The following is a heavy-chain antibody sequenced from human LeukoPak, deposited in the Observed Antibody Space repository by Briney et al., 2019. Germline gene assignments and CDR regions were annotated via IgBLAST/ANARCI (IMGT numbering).Heavy chain of an antibody. Sequence: KPSETLFLTCTVSGVSISSGGYFWSWIRQPAGKGLEWIGRFYVSGSTNYNPSLQSRVTISVDTSKNQFSLKLTSVTAADTAVYYCARRSYGTDYFDYWGQGTLVTVSS. D-gene: IGHD5-18*01. CDR2: FYVSGST. CDR3: ARRSYGTDYFDY. V-gene: IGHV4-61*02. J-gene: IGHJ4*02. CDR1: GVSISSGGYF.